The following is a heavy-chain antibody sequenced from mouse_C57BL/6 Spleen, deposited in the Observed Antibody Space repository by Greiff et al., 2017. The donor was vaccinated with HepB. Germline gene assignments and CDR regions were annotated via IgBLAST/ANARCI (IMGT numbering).Heavy chain of an antibody. CDR1: GFTFSDYY. CDR3: ARDGGDDDYAMDY. V-gene: IGHV5-16*01. Sequence: EVKLVESEGGLVQPGSSMKLSCTASGFTFSDYYMAWVRQVPEKGLEWVANINYDGSSTYYLDSLKSRFIISRDNAKNILYLQMSSLKSEDTATYYCARDGGDDDYAMDYWGQGTSVTVSS. D-gene: IGHD2-12*01. CDR2: INYDGSST. J-gene: IGHJ4*01.